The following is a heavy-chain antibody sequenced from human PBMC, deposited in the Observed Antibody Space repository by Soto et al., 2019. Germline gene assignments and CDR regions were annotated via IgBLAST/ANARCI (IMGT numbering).Heavy chain of an antibody. D-gene: IGHD5-12*01. CDR2: IYYSGST. V-gene: IGHV4-59*08. J-gene: IGHJ4*02. CDR1: GGSISSYY. CDR3: ARHQGGCSGYDIGYFDY. Sequence: SETLSLTCTVSGGSISSYYWSWIRQPPGKGLEWIGYIYYSGSTNYNPSLKSRVTISVDTSKNQFSLKLSSVTAADTAVYYCARHQGGCSGYDIGYFDYWGQGTLVTVSS.